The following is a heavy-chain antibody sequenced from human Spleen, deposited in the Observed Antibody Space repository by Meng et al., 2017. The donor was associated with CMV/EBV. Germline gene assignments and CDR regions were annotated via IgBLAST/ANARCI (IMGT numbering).Heavy chain of an antibody. Sequence: SETLSLTCTVSGGSISSSSYYWGWIRQPPGKGLEWIGSIYYSGSTYYNPSLKSRVTISVDTSKNQFSLKLSSVTAADTAVYYCARAQYYDFWSGYRLTLLFDYWGQGTLVTVSS. CDR2: IYYSGST. D-gene: IGHD3-3*01. CDR1: GGSISSSSYY. CDR3: ARAQYYDFWSGYRLTLLFDY. V-gene: IGHV4-39*07. J-gene: IGHJ4*02.